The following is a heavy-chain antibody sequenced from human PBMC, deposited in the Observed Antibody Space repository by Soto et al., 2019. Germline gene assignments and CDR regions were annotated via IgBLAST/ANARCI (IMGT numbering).Heavy chain of an antibody. D-gene: IGHD3-10*01. CDR2: IYYSGST. Sequence: SETLSLTCTVSGGSISSYYWSWIRQPPGKGLEWIGYIYYSGSTNYNPSLKSRVTISVDTSKNQFSLKLSSVTAADTAVYYCARRDVTMVRGVRSWFDPWGQGTLVNVSS. V-gene: IGHV4-59*08. CDR1: GGSISSYY. J-gene: IGHJ5*02. CDR3: ARRDVTMVRGVRSWFDP.